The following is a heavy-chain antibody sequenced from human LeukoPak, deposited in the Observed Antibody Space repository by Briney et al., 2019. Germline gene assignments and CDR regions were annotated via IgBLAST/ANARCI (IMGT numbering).Heavy chain of an antibody. CDR2: IYYSGST. J-gene: IGHJ6*03. V-gene: IGHV4-39*07. CDR3: AREMEDKSFSFGELRKNYYYYMDV. D-gene: IGHD3-10*01. CDR1: GDSISGSSYY. Sequence: PSETLSLTCSVSGDSISGSSYYWGWIRQPPGKGLEWIGSIYYSGSTYYNPSLKSRVTISVGTSKNQFSLKLSSVTAADTAVYYCAREMEDKSFSFGELRKNYYYYMDVWGKGTTVTVSS.